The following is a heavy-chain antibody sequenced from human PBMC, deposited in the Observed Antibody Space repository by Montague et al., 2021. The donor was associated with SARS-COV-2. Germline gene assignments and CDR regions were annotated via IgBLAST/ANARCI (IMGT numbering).Heavy chain of an antibody. Sequence: TLSLACTVSGAFISSGSYYWSWVRQPAGKGLQWIGRLYTRGTTNYNSALESRVTISVDTSKNQFYLKLRSVTAADTAVYYCVRWGDYGDGDFWGQGTLVTVSS. J-gene: IGHJ4*02. V-gene: IGHV4-61*02. D-gene: IGHD4-17*01. CDR2: LYTRGTT. CDR1: GAFISSGSYY. CDR3: VRWGDYGDGDF.